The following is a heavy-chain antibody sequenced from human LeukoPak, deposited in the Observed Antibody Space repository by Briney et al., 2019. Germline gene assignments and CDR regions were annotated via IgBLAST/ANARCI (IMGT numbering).Heavy chain of an antibody. V-gene: IGHV3-7*04. CDR3: ARGVYCSSTSCVGYYFDY. Sequence: GGSLRLSCAASGFTFSSYWMSWVRQAPGKGLEWVANIKQDGSEKYYVDSVKGRFTISRDNAKNSLYLQMNSLRAEDTAVYYCARGVYCSSTSCVGYYFDYWGQGTLVTVSS. CDR1: GFTFSSYW. D-gene: IGHD2-2*01. CDR2: IKQDGSEK. J-gene: IGHJ4*02.